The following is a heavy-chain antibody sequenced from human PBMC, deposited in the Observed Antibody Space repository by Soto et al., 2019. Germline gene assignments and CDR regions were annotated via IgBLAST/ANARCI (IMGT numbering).Heavy chain of an antibody. CDR3: ARASVWYSSSFGYYFDY. Sequence: QVQLQESGPGLVKPSETLSLTCTVSGGSIRSYYWSWIRQSAGKGLEWIGRIYTSRSTNYNPSLTSRVTMSVDTSKNHSSLKLSSLTAADTAVYYCARASVWYSSSFGYYFDYWGQGTLVTVSS. J-gene: IGHJ4*02. V-gene: IGHV4-4*07. CDR1: GGSIRSYY. CDR2: IYTSRST. D-gene: IGHD6-6*01.